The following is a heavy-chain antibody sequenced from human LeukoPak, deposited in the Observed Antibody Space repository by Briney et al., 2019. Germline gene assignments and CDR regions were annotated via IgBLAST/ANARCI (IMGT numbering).Heavy chain of an antibody. V-gene: IGHV4-31*03. CDR2: IYHAGTT. CDR3: ARSPDDAFDI. J-gene: IGHJ3*02. Sequence: SQTLSLTCTVSGGSISSGGHYWTWIRQHPGKGLEWIAYIYHAGTTYYNPSLKSRVNISVDTSKNQFSLKLSSVTAADTAVYYCARSPDDAFDIWGQGTMVTVSS. CDR1: GGSISSGGHY.